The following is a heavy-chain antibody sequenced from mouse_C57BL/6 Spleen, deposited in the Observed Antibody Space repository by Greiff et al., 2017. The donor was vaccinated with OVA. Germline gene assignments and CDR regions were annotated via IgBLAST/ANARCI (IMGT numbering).Heavy chain of an antibody. Sequence: QVQLQQSGAELARPGASVKLSCKASGYTFTSYGISWVKQRTGQGLEWIGEIYPRSGNTYYNEKFKGQATLTADKSSSTAYMERRSLTSEDSAVYFCARSSMYYYGSSNVWYFDVWGTGTTVTVSS. CDR2: IYPRSGNT. CDR3: ARSSMYYYGSSNVWYFDV. D-gene: IGHD1-1*01. V-gene: IGHV1-81*01. CDR1: GYTFTSYG. J-gene: IGHJ1*03.